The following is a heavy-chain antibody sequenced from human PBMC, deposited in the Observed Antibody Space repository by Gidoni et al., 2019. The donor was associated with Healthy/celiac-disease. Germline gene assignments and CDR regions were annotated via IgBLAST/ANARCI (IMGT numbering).Heavy chain of an antibody. J-gene: IGHJ4*02. D-gene: IGHD3-10*01. CDR2: IYYSGST. Sequence: QLQLQESGPGLVTPSETLSLTCTVSGGSISSSSYYWGWIRQPPGKGLEWIGSIYYSGSTYYNPSLKSRVTISVDTSKNQFSLKLSSVTAADTAVYYCARQPVTRWFGELLPSHYFDYWGQGTLVTVSS. CDR3: ARQPVTRWFGELLPSHYFDY. CDR1: GGSISSSSYY. V-gene: IGHV4-39*01.